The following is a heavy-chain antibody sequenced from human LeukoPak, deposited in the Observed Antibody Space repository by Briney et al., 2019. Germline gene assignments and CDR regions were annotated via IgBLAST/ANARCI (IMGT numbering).Heavy chain of an antibody. CDR1: GFTFSDYY. CDR3: TTFFDSGSSRGVDY. Sequence: GGSLRLSCAASGFTFSDYYMSWIRQAPGKGLEWVSYISSSGSTIYYADSVKGRFTISRDNAKNSLYLQMNSLRAEDTAVYYCTTFFDSGSSRGVDYWGQGTLVTVSS. V-gene: IGHV3-11*04. CDR2: ISSSGSTI. J-gene: IGHJ4*02. D-gene: IGHD1-26*01.